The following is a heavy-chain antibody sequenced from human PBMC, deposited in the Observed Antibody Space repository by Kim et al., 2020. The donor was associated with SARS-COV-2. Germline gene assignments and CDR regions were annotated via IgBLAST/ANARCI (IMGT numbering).Heavy chain of an antibody. J-gene: IGHJ4*02. D-gene: IGHD3-16*02. Sequence: YADSVKGRFTNSRDNSKNTLYLQMNSLRAEDTAVYYCASHLRLGELSFNYWGQGTLVTVSS. V-gene: IGHV3-23*01. CDR3: ASHLRLGELSFNY.